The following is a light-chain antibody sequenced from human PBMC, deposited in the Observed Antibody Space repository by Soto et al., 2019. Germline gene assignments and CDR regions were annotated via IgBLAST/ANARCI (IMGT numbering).Light chain of an antibody. CDR2: AAS. Sequence: DIQMTPSPSSLSASVGDRVTITCRASQSISSYLNWYQQKPGKAPKLLIYAASSLQSGVPSRFSGSGSGTDFTLSINSLQPEDFATYYCQQAYSFPITFGQGTRLEIK. CDR1: QSISSY. J-gene: IGKJ5*01. CDR3: QQAYSFPIT. V-gene: IGKV1-39*01.